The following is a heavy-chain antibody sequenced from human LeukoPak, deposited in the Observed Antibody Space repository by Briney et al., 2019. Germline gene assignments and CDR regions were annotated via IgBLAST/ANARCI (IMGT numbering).Heavy chain of an antibody. CDR1: GFTFSSYW. V-gene: IGHV3-7*04. CDR3: ARGTKAAAGYYYFDY. J-gene: IGHJ4*02. D-gene: IGHD6-13*01. Sequence: GGSLRLSCAASGFTFSSYWMSWVRQAPGKGLEWVANIKQDGSEKYYVDSVKGRFTISRDNAKNSLYLQMNSLRAEDTAVYYCARGTKAAAGYYYFDYWGQGTQVTVSS. CDR2: IKQDGSEK.